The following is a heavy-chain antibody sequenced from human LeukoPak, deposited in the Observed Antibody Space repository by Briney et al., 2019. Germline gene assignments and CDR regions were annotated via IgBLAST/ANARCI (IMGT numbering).Heavy chain of an antibody. CDR1: GYSFTSYW. CDR3: ARSGSRSSSWYPYFGY. Sequence: GESLKISCKGSGYSFTSYWIGWVRQMPGKGLKWMGIIYPGDSDTRYSPSFQGQVTISADKSISTAYLQWSSLKASDTAMYYCARSGSRSSSWYPYFGYWGQGTLVTVSS. CDR2: IYPGDSDT. V-gene: IGHV5-51*01. J-gene: IGHJ4*02. D-gene: IGHD6-13*01.